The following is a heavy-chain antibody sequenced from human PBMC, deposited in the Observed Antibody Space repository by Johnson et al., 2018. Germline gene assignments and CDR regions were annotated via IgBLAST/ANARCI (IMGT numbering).Heavy chain of an antibody. CDR3: AKGDSSGYYGYFQH. D-gene: IGHD3-22*01. CDR1: GFTFDDYA. V-gene: IGHV3-9*01. CDR2: ISWNSGSI. Sequence: VQLVESGGGLVQPGRSLRLSCAASGFTFDDYAMHWVRQAPGKGLEWVSGISWNSGSIGYADSVKGRFTISRDNDKNSLYLQMNSLRAEETALYYCAKGDSSGYYGYFQHWGQGPLVTVSS. J-gene: IGHJ1*01.